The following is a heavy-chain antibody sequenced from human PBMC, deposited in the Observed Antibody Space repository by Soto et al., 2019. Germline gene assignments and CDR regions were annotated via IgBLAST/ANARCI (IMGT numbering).Heavy chain of an antibody. V-gene: IGHV3-74*01. J-gene: IGHJ4*02. Sequence: PGGSLRLSCAASGFTFSSYWMHWVRQAPGKGLVWVSRINPDGTTTTYADSVKGRFTISRDNAKSTLYLQMNSLRADDTAVYYCTRAPGGESDYWGQGALVTVSS. CDR1: GFTFSSYW. CDR2: INPDGTTT. D-gene: IGHD3-10*01. CDR3: TRAPGGESDY.